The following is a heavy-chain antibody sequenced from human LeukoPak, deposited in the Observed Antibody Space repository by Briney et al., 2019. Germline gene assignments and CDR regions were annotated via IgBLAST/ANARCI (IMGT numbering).Heavy chain of an antibody. V-gene: IGHV1-2*02. CDR2: INPNSGGT. CDR3: AKVGEGAAEDYYFDY. D-gene: IGHD6-13*01. Sequence: ASVKVSCKASGYTFTGYYMHWVRQAPGQGLEWMGWINPNSGGTNYAQKFQGRVTMTRDTSISTAYMELSRLRSDDTAVYYCAKVGEGAAEDYYFDYWGQGTLVTVSS. CDR1: GYTFTGYY. J-gene: IGHJ4*02.